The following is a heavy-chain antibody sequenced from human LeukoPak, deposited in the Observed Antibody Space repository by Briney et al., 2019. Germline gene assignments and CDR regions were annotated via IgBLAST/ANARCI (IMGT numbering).Heavy chain of an antibody. CDR1: GYSFTNYW. Sequence: GESLKISCKGSGYSFTNYWIGWVRQMPGKGLEWMGIIYPGDSDTRYSPSFQGQVTISADKSISSAYLQWGSLKASDTAMYYCARQYSGNYYNPLLYWGQGTLVTVSS. CDR3: ARQYSGNYYNPLLY. CDR2: IYPGDSDT. D-gene: IGHD3-10*01. J-gene: IGHJ4*02. V-gene: IGHV5-51*01.